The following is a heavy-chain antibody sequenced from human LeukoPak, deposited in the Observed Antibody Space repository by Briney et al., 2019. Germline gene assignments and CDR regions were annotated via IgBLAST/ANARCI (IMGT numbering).Heavy chain of an antibody. J-gene: IGHJ4*02. V-gene: IGHV3-7*01. CDR2: IKQDGSEK. CDR3: AREQLGFDY. Sequence: GGSLRLSCVGSGFSFGSYWMHWVRQAPGKGLEWVANIKQDGSEKYYVDSVKGRFTISRDNAKNSLYLQMNSLRAEDTAVYYCAREQLGFDYWGQGTLVTVSS. CDR1: GFSFGSYW. D-gene: IGHD1-1*01.